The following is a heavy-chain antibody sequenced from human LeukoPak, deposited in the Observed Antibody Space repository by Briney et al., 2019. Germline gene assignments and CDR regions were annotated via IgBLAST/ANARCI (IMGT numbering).Heavy chain of an antibody. V-gene: IGHV3-23*01. Sequence: GGSLRLSCAASGFTFSNYAMSWVRQAPGKGLEWVSAISGNGGGTYYADSVKGRFTISRDNSKNTLYLQMNSLRAEDTAVYYCARDQVVMGYYYYGMDVWGQGTTVTVSS. CDR1: GFTFSNYA. D-gene: IGHD2-15*01. J-gene: IGHJ6*02. CDR2: ISGNGGGT. CDR3: ARDQVVMGYYYYGMDV.